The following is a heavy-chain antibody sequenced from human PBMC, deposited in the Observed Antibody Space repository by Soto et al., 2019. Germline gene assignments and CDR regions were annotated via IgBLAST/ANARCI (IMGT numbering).Heavy chain of an antibody. D-gene: IGHD3-22*01. CDR3: AKDTYYHDTTGYYVFDY. CDR1: EFTFSSYG. CDR2: ISYDGSKK. V-gene: IGHV3-30*18. Sequence: QVQLVESGGGVVQPGRSLTLSCAASEFTFSSYGIHWVRQAPGKGLEWVAVISYDGSKKQYADSVKGRFTISRDNSKNXPHLKMNSLRAEDTAVYYCAKDTYYHDTTGYYVFDYWGQGTLVTVSS. J-gene: IGHJ4*02.